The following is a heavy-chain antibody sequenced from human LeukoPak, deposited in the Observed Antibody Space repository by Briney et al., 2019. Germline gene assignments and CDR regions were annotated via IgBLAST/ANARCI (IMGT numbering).Heavy chain of an antibody. Sequence: GGCLRLACSVSGFAFSSFGMHWVRQAPGKGLEWVAVISYGGDNKYYADSVKGRFTISRDNSKNTLYLQMNSLRAEDTAVYYCAKDMKWGLLRGPLYYYWGQGTLVTVSS. CDR1: GFAFSSFG. CDR3: AKDMKWGLLRGPLYYY. J-gene: IGHJ4*02. D-gene: IGHD1-26*01. V-gene: IGHV3-30*18. CDR2: ISYGGDNK.